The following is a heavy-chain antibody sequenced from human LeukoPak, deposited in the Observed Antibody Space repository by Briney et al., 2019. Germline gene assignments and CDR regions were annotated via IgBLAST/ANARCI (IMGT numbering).Heavy chain of an antibody. Sequence: PGGSLRLSCAASGFTFSSYAMHWVRQAPGKGLEWVVVISYDGSNKYYPDSVKGRFTISRDNSKNTLYLQMNSLRAEDTAVYYCARDYGGTQDYWSQGTLVTVSS. CDR2: ISYDGSNK. D-gene: IGHD3-16*01. CDR3: ARDYGGTQDY. CDR1: GFTFSSYA. V-gene: IGHV3-30-3*01. J-gene: IGHJ4*02.